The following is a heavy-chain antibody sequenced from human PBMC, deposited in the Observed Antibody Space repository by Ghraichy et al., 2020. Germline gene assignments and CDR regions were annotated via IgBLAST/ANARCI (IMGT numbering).Heavy chain of an antibody. CDR2: FDPEDGET. CDR1: GYTLTELS. J-gene: IGHJ4*02. CDR3: ATGLYDSSGYYYPDY. D-gene: IGHD3-22*01. Sequence: ASVKVSCKVSGYTLTELSMHWVRQAPGKGLEWMGGFDPEDGETIYAQKFQGRVTMTEDTSTDTAYMELSSLRSEDTAVYYCATGLYDSSGYYYPDYWGQGTLVTVSS. V-gene: IGHV1-24*01.